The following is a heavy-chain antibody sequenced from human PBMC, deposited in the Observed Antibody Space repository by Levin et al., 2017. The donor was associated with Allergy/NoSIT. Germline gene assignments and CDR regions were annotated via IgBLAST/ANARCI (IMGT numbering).Heavy chain of an antibody. J-gene: IGHJ4*02. CDR1: GFTFGDYA. D-gene: IGHD5-18*01. CDR3: TRDHYSYGLGDYFDY. Sequence: GESLKISCTASGFTFGDYAMSWFRQAPGKGLEWVGFIRSKAYGGTTEYAASVKGRFTISRDDSKSIAYLQMNSLKTEDTAVYYCTRDHYSYGLGDYFDYWGQGTLVTVSS. V-gene: IGHV3-49*03. CDR2: IRSKAYGGTT.